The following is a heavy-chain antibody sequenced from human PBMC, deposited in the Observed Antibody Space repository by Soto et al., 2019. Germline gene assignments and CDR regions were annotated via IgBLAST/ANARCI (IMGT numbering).Heavy chain of an antibody. V-gene: IGHV3-30-3*01. CDR2: ISYDGSNK. CDR3: ARGGVGATTGANWFDP. D-gene: IGHD1-26*01. Sequence: QVQLVESGGGVVQPGRSLRLSCAASGFTFSSYAMHWVRQAPGKGLEWVAVISYDGSNKYYADSVKGRFTISRDNSKNTLYPQMNSLRAEDTAVYYCARGGVGATTGANWFDPWGQGTLVTVSS. J-gene: IGHJ5*02. CDR1: GFTFSSYA.